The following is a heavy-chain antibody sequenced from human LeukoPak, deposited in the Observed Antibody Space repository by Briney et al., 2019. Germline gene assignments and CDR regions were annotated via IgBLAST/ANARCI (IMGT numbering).Heavy chain of an antibody. D-gene: IGHD3-10*01. V-gene: IGHV1-18*01. J-gene: IGHJ5*02. CDR1: GYTFTSYG. CDR3: ARDLAVLLWLGESPSGFDP. Sequence: ASVKVSCKASGYTFTSYGISWVRQAPGQGLEWMGWISTYNGNTNYAQKLQGRVSMTTDTSTSTAYMDLRSLRSDDTAVYYCARDLAVLLWLGESPSGFDPWGQGTLVTVSS. CDR2: ISTYNGNT.